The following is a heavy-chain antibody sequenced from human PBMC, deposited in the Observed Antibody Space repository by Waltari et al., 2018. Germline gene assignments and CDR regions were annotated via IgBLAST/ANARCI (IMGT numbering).Heavy chain of an antibody. J-gene: IGHJ4*02. CDR1: GGTFGRLA. CDR3: ATDTSPPY. D-gene: IGHD2-2*01. V-gene: IGHV1-69*01. Sequence: QVQLVQSGAEVKKPGSSVQASCKASGGTFGRLALSWVRQAAGEGLEWMGGIIPKIGASNYAQKFQGRVTITADDSTSIAYMEMSSLSFEDTAMYFCATDTSPPYWGQGTLVIVSS. CDR2: IIPKIGAS.